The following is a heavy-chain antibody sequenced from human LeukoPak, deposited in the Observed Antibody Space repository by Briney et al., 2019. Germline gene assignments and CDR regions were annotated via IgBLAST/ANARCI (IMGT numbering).Heavy chain of an antibody. CDR1: GGSISSGGYS. CDR2: IYHSGST. Sequence: PSETLSLTCAVSGGSISSGGYSWSWIRQPPGKGLEWIGYIYHSGSTYYNPSLKSRVTISVDTSKNKFSLRLRSVTAADTAVYYCARLEAIIGVTYVNYFDCWGQGTLVTVPS. J-gene: IGHJ4*02. CDR3: ARLEAIIGVTYVNYFDC. V-gene: IGHV4-30-2*03. D-gene: IGHD1-20*01.